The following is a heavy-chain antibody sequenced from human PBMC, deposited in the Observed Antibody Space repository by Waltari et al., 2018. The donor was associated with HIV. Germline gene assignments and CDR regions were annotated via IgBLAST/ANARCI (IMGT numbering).Heavy chain of an antibody. D-gene: IGHD3-22*01. Sequence: LVKPGGSLRLSCAASGFTFSSYSMNWVRQALGKGLEWVSSISSSSSYIYYADSVKGRFTISRDNAKNSLYLQMNSLRAEDTAVYYCAAAMIVVVTGDAFDIWGQGTMVTVSS. V-gene: IGHV3-21*01. CDR2: ISSSSSYI. J-gene: IGHJ3*02. CDR3: AAAMIVVVTGDAFDI. CDR1: GFTFSSYS.